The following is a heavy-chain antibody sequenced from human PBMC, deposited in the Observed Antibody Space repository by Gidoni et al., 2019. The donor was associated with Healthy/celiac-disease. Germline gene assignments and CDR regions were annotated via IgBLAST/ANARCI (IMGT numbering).Heavy chain of an antibody. D-gene: IGHD3-3*01. V-gene: IGHV3-21*01. CDR3: ARDRNDFWSGYYHTYYMDV. CDR1: GFTFSSYS. Sequence: EVQLVESGGGLVKPGGSLRLSCAATGFTFSSYSMNWVRQAPGKGLEWVSSISSSSSYIYYADSVKGRFTISRDNAKNSLYLQMNSLRAEDTAVYYCARDRNDFWSGYYHTYYMDVWGKGTTVTVSS. CDR2: ISSSSSYI. J-gene: IGHJ6*03.